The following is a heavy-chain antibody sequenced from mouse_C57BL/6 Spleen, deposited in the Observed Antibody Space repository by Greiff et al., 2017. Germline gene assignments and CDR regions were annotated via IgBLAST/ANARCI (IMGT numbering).Heavy chain of an antibody. CDR3: ARHYYGSITWFAY. J-gene: IGHJ3*01. CDR1: GYAFTNYL. V-gene: IGHV1-54*01. Sequence: VQLQQSGAELVRPGTSVKVSCKASGYAFTNYLIEWVKQRPGQGLEWIGVINPGSGGTNYNEKFKGKATLTADKSSSTAYMQLSSLTSEDSAVXFCARHYYGSITWFAYWGQGTLVTVSA. CDR2: INPGSGGT. D-gene: IGHD1-1*01.